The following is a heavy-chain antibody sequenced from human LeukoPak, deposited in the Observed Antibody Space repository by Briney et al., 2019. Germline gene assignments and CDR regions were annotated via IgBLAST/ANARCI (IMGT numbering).Heavy chain of an antibody. J-gene: IGHJ6*03. D-gene: IGHD5-24*01. CDR2: ISAYNGNT. CDR1: GYTFTSYG. V-gene: IGHV1-18*01. CDR3: ARVTRDGSNYYYYYYYMDV. Sequence: ASVKVSCKASGYTFTSYGISWVRQAPGQGLEWMGWISAYNGNTQYAQKFQGRLNMTTDTSTSTAYMELRSLRSDDTAVYYCARVTRDGSNYYYYYYYMDVWGKGTTVTISS.